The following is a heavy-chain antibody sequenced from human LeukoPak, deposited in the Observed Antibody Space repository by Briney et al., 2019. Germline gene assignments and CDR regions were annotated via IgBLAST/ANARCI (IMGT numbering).Heavy chain of an antibody. Sequence: NPGGSLRLSCAASGFTFSSYAMSWVRQAPGKGLEWVSAIGGSGDSTYYADSVKGRFTIFRDNSKNTLYLQMNSLRAEDTAVYYCAKERGGEFDYWGQGTLVTVSS. CDR3: AKERGGEFDY. D-gene: IGHD2-21*01. V-gene: IGHV3-23*01. CDR2: IGGSGDST. J-gene: IGHJ4*02. CDR1: GFTFSSYA.